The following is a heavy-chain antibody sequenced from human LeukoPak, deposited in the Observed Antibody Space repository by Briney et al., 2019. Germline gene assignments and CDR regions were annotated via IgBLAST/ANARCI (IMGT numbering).Heavy chain of an antibody. Sequence: SQTLSLTCTVSGGSISSGGYYWSWIRQHPGKGLEWIGYIYYSGSTYYNPSLKSRVTISVDTSKNQFSLKLSSVTAADTAVYYCARRPTAMVLYYYYGMGVWGQGTTVTVSS. D-gene: IGHD5-18*01. J-gene: IGHJ6*02. CDR3: ARRPTAMVLYYYYGMGV. CDR1: GGSISSGGYY. CDR2: IYYSGST. V-gene: IGHV4-31*03.